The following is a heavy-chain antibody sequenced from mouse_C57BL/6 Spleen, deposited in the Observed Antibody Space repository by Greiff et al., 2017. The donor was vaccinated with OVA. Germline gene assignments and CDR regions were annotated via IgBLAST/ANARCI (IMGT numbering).Heavy chain of an antibody. V-gene: IGHV1-52*01. CDR1: GYTFTSYW. J-gene: IGHJ2*01. Sequence: QVQLQQPGAELVRPGSSVKLSCKASGYTFTSYWMHWVKQRPIQGLEWIGNIDTSDSETHYNQKFKDKATLTVDKSSSTAYMQLSSLTSEDSAVYYCAREDGNFYFDYWGQGTTLTVSS. D-gene: IGHD2-1*01. CDR2: IDTSDSET. CDR3: AREDGNFYFDY.